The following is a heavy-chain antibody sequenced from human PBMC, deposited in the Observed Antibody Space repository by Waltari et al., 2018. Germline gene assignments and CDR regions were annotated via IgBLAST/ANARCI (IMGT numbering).Heavy chain of an antibody. V-gene: IGHV3-9*01. J-gene: IGHJ3*02. D-gene: IGHD2-21*01. CDR2: ISWNSGSI. Sequence: EVQLVESGGGLVQPGRSLRLSCAASGFTFDDYAMHWVRQAPGKGLEWVSGISWNSGSIGYADSVKGRFTISRDNAKNSLYLQMNSLRAEDTALYYCAKDRASILSAFDIWGQGTMVTVSS. CDR1: GFTFDDYA. CDR3: AKDRASILSAFDI.